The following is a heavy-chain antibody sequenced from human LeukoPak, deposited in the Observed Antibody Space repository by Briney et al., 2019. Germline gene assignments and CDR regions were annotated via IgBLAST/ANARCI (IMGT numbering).Heavy chain of an antibody. J-gene: IGHJ4*02. CDR1: GFTFSSYS. V-gene: IGHV3-21*01. D-gene: IGHD3-22*01. CDR2: ISSSSSYI. Sequence: PGGALRLPCAASGFTFSSYSMNWVRQAPGKGLEWVSSISSSSSYIYYADSVKGRFTISRDNAKNSLYLQMNSLRAEDTAVYYCARAITYYYDSSGYSLFDYWGQGTLVTVSS. CDR3: ARAITYYYDSSGYSLFDY.